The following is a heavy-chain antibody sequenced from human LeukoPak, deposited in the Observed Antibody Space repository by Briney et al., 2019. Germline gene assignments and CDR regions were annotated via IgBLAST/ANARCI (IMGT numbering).Heavy chain of an antibody. V-gene: IGHV1-2*02. D-gene: IGHD2-15*01. J-gene: IGHJ4*02. CDR2: ISPNSGAT. CDR1: GYTFTGYY. CDR3: ARGLGYCNIPDCPARVYCFDY. Sequence: ASVKVSCKASGYTFTGYYIHWVRQAPGQGLEWMGWISPNSGATNYAQNFQGRVSMTRDTSISTAYMELTRLTSDDTAVYYCARGLGYCNIPDCPARVYCFDYWGQGTLVTVSS.